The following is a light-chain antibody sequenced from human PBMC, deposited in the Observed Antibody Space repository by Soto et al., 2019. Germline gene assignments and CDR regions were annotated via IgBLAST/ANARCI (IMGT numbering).Light chain of an antibody. V-gene: IGLV2-14*01. CDR2: EVS. J-gene: IGLJ2*01. CDR1: SSDVGGYNY. Sequence: QSALTQPASVSGSPGQSITISCTGTSSDVGGYNYVSWYQHHPGKAPKVMIYEVSNRPSGVSNRFSGSKSGNTASLTISGLQADDEADYYCSSYTSSDTLAFGGGTKLTVL. CDR3: SSYTSSDTLA.